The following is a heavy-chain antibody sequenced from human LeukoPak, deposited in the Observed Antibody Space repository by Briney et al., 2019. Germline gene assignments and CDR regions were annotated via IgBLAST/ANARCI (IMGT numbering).Heavy chain of an antibody. CDR1: GFTFSSYG. V-gene: IGHV3-30*02. CDR2: IRYDGSNK. Sequence: GGSLRLSCAASGFTFSSYGMHWVRHAPGKGLEWVAFIRYDGSNKYYADSVKGRFTISRDNAKNSLYLQMDSLTAEDTAVYYCARDSPGYGAYVSWGQGTLVSVSS. J-gene: IGHJ1*01. D-gene: IGHD5-12*01. CDR3: ARDSPGYGAYVS.